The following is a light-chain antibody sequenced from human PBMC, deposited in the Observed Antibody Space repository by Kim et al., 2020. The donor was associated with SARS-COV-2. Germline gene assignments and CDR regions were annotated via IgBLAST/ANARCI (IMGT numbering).Light chain of an antibody. Sequence: GDRVTITCRASQDIKNNVAWYQQKPGKVPKVLIYDASTLQSGVPSRFSGSRSGTDFTLTISSLQPEDVATYYCQRYNGALETFGQGTKVDIK. J-gene: IGKJ1*01. CDR2: DAS. CDR1: QDIKNN. V-gene: IGKV1-27*01. CDR3: QRYNGALET.